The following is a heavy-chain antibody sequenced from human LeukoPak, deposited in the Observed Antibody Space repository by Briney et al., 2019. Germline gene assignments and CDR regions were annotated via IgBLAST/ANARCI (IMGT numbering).Heavy chain of an antibody. V-gene: IGHV4-59*12. CDR3: ASDVGGGYDRYFYS. Sequence: SETLSLTCTVSGGTISSYYWNWLPQPQGKGREGLGYIYYSDSTNYNPSHKRRALISVDTSKNPFSLLMSPGTAAAPAVYYSASDVGGGYDRYFYSWGEGALGTVSS. CDR1: GGTISSYY. D-gene: IGHD5-12*01. J-gene: IGHJ4*03. CDR2: IYYSDST.